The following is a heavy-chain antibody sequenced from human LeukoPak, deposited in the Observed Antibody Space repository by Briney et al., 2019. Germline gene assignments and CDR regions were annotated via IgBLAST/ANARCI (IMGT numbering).Heavy chain of an antibody. CDR1: GFTLGDYA. Sequence: GGSLRLSCTASGFTLGDYAMSWIRQAPGKGLEWVGFIRSKAYGETADYAASVKGRFTISRDDSKAIAYLQMNRLKTEDTAVYHCTRDRGAYNLYDYWGQGTLVTVSS. V-gene: IGHV3-49*03. CDR2: IRSKAYGETA. CDR3: TRDRGAYNLYDY. J-gene: IGHJ4*02. D-gene: IGHD1-1*01.